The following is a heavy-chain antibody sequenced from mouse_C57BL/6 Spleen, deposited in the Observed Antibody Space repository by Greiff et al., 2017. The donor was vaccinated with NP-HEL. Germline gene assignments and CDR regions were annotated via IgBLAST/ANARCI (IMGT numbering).Heavy chain of an antibody. CDR2: IRLKSDNYAT. CDR3: TPHFDY. CDR1: GFTFSNYW. V-gene: IGHV6-3*01. Sequence: EVMLVESGGGLVQPGGSMKLSCVASGFTFSNYWMNWVRQSPEKGLEWVAQIRLKSDNYATHYAASVTGRFTISRDDSKSSVYLQMNNLRAEDTGSYYCTPHFDYWGQGTTLTVSS. J-gene: IGHJ2*01.